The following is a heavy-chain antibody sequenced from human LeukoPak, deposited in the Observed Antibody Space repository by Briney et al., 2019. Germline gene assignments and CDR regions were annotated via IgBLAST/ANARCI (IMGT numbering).Heavy chain of an antibody. V-gene: IGHV1-18*01. CDR2: ISAYNGNT. CDR1: GYTFTSYG. CDR3: ARDRWVDIWSGAHAEYFQH. Sequence: GASVKVSCKASGYTFTSYGISWVRQAPGQGLEWMGWISAYNGNTNYAQKLQGRVTMTTDTSTSTAYMELRSLRSDDTAVYYCARDRWVDIWSGAHAEYFQHWGQGTLVTVSS. D-gene: IGHD3-3*01. J-gene: IGHJ1*01.